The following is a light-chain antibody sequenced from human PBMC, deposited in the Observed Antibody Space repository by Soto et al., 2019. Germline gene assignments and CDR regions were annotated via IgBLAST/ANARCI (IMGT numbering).Light chain of an antibody. CDR3: QQRSNWPLT. J-gene: IGKJ4*01. Sequence: EIVLTQSPATLSLSPGERATLSCRASQSVSGYLAWYQQKPGQAPRLLIYDTSNRATGIPARFSGSGSGTDFALTIHNVEPEDFAVYYCQQRSNWPLTFGGGTKVEIK. V-gene: IGKV3-11*01. CDR2: DTS. CDR1: QSVSGY.